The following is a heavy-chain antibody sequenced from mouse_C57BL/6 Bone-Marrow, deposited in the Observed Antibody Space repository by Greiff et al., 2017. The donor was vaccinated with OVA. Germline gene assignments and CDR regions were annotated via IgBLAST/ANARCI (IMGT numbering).Heavy chain of an antibody. CDR2: ISNGGGST. V-gene: IGHV5-12*01. J-gene: IGHJ2*01. CDR1: GFTFSDYY. Sequence: EVKLVDSGGGLVQPGGSLKLSCAASGFTFSDYYMYWVRQTPEKRLEWVAYISNGGGSTYYPDTVKGRFTISRDNAKNTLYLQMSRLKSEDTAMYYCARRGFDYWGQGTTLTVSS. CDR3: ARRGFDY.